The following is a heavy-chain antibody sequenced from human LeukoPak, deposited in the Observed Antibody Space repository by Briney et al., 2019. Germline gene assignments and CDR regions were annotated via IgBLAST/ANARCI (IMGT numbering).Heavy chain of an antibody. Sequence: GGSLRLSCAASGFTFSSYWMHWVRQAPGKGLVWVSRINSDGSITNYADSAKGRFTISRDNAKNTLFLQMNSLRAEDTAVYYCARDPRSVPDYWGQGTLVTVSS. J-gene: IGHJ4*02. CDR1: GFTFSSYW. D-gene: IGHD5/OR15-5a*01. V-gene: IGHV3-74*01. CDR3: ARDPRSVPDY. CDR2: INSDGSIT.